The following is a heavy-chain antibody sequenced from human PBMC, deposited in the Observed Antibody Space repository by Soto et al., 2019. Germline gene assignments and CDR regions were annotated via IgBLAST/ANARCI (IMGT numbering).Heavy chain of an antibody. D-gene: IGHD3-10*01. J-gene: IGHJ6*02. V-gene: IGHV3-7*05. CDR2: IQQDGSEK. CDR1: GFTFSSYW. CDR3: PRSSLGRYYSPYYYYGMDV. Sequence: EVQLVESGGGLVQPGGSLRLSCAASGFTFSSYWMSWVRQAPGRGLEWVANIQQDGSEKYYADSVRGRFTISRDNAKNSLSLQMNRLRVEDTAVYYCPRSSLGRYYSPYYYYGMDVWGQGTTVTVSS.